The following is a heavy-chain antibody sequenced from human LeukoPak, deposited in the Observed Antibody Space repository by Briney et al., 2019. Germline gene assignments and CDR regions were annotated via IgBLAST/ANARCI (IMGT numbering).Heavy chain of an antibody. CDR3: ARKAGGGGAPLDF. CDR2: ISGSGGNT. J-gene: IGHJ4*02. Sequence: GGTLRLSCDASGFIFGSYVMTWVRQAPGRGLEWVSGISGSGGNTYYADSVKGRFTISRDNSKKTLYLQINSLRVEDTALYFCARKAGGGGAPLDFWGQGTRVTVSS. CDR1: GFIFGSYV. D-gene: IGHD2-21*01. V-gene: IGHV3-23*01.